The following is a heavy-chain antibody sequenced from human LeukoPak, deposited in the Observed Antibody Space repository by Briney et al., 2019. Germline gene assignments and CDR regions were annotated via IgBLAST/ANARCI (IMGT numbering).Heavy chain of an antibody. D-gene: IGHD4-23*01. CDR2: INTNTGNP. Sequence: ASVKVSCKASGYTFTTYAMNWVRQAPGQGLEWMGWINTNTGNPTYAQGFTGRFVFSLDTSVSTAYLQISSLKAEDTAVYYCARPKLRWSAYYYMDVWGKGTTVTVSS. V-gene: IGHV7-4-1*02. CDR1: GYTFTTYA. CDR3: ARPKLRWSAYYYMDV. J-gene: IGHJ6*03.